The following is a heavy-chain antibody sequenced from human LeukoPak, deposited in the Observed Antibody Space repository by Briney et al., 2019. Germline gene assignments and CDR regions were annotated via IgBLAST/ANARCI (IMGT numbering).Heavy chain of an antibody. CDR2: TYYRSKWYN. V-gene: IGHV6-1*01. D-gene: IGHD3-10*01. Sequence: QTLSPTCAISGDRVSSNSAAWNWIRQSPSRGLEWLGRTYYRSKWYNDYAVSVKSRVTITPDTSKNKFSLQLNSVTPEDTAVYYCARDSNVLLWFGELLSPYYYYYGMDVWGQGTTVTVSS. CDR1: GDRVSSNSAA. CDR3: ARDSNVLLWFGELLSPYYYYYGMDV. J-gene: IGHJ6*02.